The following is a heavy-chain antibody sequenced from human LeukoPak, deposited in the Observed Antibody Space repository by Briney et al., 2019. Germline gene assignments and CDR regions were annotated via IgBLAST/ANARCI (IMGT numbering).Heavy chain of an antibody. CDR3: ARREGGIAAASDY. V-gene: IGHV3-21*01. D-gene: IGHD6-13*01. CDR2: ISRSSSYI. J-gene: IGHJ4*02. Sequence: MSWVRQAPGKGLEWVSSISRSSSYIYYADSVRGRFTISRDNAKNSLYLQMNRLRAEDTAVYYCARREGGIAAASDYWGQGTLVTVSS.